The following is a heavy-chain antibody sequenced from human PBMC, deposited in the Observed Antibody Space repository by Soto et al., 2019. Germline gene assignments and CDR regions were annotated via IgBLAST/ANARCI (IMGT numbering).Heavy chain of an antibody. CDR3: AVKGSAGEWELPQFDY. CDR1: GYTLFELS. Sequence: ASVKVSCKVSGYTLFELSMHWVRQAPGKGLEWMGGFDPEDGETIYAQKFQGRVTMTEDTSTDTAYMELGSLRSEDTAVYYCAVKGSAGEWELPQFDYWGQGTLVTVSS. CDR2: FDPEDGET. J-gene: IGHJ4*02. D-gene: IGHD1-26*01. V-gene: IGHV1-24*01.